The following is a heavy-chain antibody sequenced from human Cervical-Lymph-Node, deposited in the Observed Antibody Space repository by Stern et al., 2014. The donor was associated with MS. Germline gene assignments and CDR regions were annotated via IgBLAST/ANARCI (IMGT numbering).Heavy chain of an antibody. D-gene: IGHD3-3*01. J-gene: IGHJ6*02. CDR1: GFTFDDYG. V-gene: IGHV3-20*01. CDR3: ARGGVWDFWSGSNYYGMDV. CDR2: INWNGGST. Sequence: EVQLVESGGGVVRPGGSLRLSCAASGFTFDDYGMSWVRQAPGKGLEWVSGINWNGGSTGYADSVKGRFTISRDNAKNSLYLQMNSLRAEDTALYHCARGGVWDFWSGSNYYGMDVWGQGTTVTVSS.